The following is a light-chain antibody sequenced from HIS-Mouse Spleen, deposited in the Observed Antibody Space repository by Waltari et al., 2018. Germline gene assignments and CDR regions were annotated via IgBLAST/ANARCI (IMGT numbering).Light chain of an antibody. J-gene: IGKJ1*01. V-gene: IGKV1-9*01. CDR1: QGISSY. CDR2: AAS. CDR3: QQLNGYPPT. Sequence: DIQLTQSPSFLSASVGDRVTITCRASQGISSYLAWYQQKPGKAPKLLIYAASTLQSGVPSRFSGSGSGTEFTLTISSLQPEDFATYYCQQLNGYPPTFGQGNKVEIK.